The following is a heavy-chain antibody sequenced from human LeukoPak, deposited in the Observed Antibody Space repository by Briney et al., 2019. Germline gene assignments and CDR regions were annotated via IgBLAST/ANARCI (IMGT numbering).Heavy chain of an antibody. CDR1: GFTFSSYS. V-gene: IGHV3-21*01. CDR3: ARVEIAAAGTSPTHTFDY. D-gene: IGHD6-13*01. CDR2: ISSSSSYI. Sequence: GGSLRLSCAASGFTFSSYSMNWVRQAPGKRLEWVSSISSSSSYIYYADSVKGRFTISRDNAKNSLYLQMNSLRAEDTAVYYCARVEIAAAGTSPTHTFDYWGQGTLVTVSS. J-gene: IGHJ4*02.